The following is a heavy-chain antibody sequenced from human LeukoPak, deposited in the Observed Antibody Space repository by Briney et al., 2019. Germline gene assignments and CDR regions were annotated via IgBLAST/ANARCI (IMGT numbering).Heavy chain of an antibody. CDR2: IYPGDSDT. V-gene: IGHV5-51*01. CDR3: ASGAIWSGKDFDY. Sequence: GESLKISCKGSGYSFTSYWIGWVRQMRGKGLEWMGIIYPGDSDTRYSPSFQGQVTISADKSISTAYLQWSSLKASDTAMYYCASGAIWSGKDFDYWGQGTLVTVSS. D-gene: IGHD3-3*01. J-gene: IGHJ4*02. CDR1: GYSFTSYW.